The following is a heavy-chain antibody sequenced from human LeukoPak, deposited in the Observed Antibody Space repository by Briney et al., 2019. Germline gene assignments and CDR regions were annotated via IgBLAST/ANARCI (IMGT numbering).Heavy chain of an antibody. CDR2: ISGSGGST. D-gene: IGHD6-13*01. CDR1: GFTFSSYA. Sequence: GGSLRLSCAASGFTFSSYAMSWVRQAPGKGLEWVSAISGSGGSTYYADSVKGRFTISRGNSKNTLYLQMNSLRAEDTAVYYCAKGGGYSSSWLGLYFDYWGQGTLVTVSS. J-gene: IGHJ4*02. V-gene: IGHV3-23*01. CDR3: AKGGGYSSSWLGLYFDY.